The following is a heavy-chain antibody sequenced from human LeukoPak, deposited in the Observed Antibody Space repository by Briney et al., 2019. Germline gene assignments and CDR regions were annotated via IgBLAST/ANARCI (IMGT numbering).Heavy chain of an antibody. J-gene: IGHJ3*01. V-gene: IGHV4-4*09. CDR2: IYTSGST. CDR1: GGSISGYY. D-gene: IGHD1-26*01. CDR3: ARHSNVYSESPRRPFDV. Sequence: SETLSLTCTVSGGSISGYYWSWIRQPPGKGLEWIGYIYTSGSTDYSPSHKSRAASSLDPSKNQFSLSLSSVTAADAAVYYCARHSNVYSESPRRPFDVWGQGAMVTVSS.